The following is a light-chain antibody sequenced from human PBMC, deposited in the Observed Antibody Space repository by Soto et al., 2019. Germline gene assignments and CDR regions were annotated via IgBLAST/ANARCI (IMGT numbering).Light chain of an antibody. V-gene: IGKV3-20*01. Sequence: EIVLTQSPGTLSLSPGEGATLSCRASQSVSSNYLAWYHHKPGQAPRLLIYGASNRATDVPDRFSGSGSGTGFTLTISRLEPEDFALYYCQQYGSSPLTFGGGTKVEIK. CDR2: GAS. CDR3: QQYGSSPLT. J-gene: IGKJ4*01. CDR1: QSVSSNY.